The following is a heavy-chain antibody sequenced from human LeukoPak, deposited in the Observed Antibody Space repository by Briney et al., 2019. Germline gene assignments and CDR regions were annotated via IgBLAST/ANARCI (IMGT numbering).Heavy chain of an antibody. CDR1: GGSFSGYY. V-gene: IGHV4-34*01. Sequence: PSETLSLTCAVYGGSFSGYYWSWVRQPPGKGLEWIGEINHSGSDNYNPSLKSRVTISVDTTKNQSSLKLSSVTAADTAVYYGALGAYFSSTSCSNPLYYGMDLWSQGTTVTVSS. CDR3: ALGAYFSSTSCSNPLYYGMDL. CDR2: INHSGSD. J-gene: IGHJ6*02. D-gene: IGHD2-2*01.